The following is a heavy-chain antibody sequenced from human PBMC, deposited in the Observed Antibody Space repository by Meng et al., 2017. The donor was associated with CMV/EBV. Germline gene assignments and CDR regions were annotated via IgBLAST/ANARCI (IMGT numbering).Heavy chain of an antibody. Sequence: RLPAAESGPGLCNPSGTLSLTCTVSGGSISSSSYYWGWIRQPPGKGLEWIGSIYYSGSTYYNPSLKSRATISVDTSKNQFSLKLSSVTAADTAVYYCARVEQVAGTKPPNRHRVRFDPWGQGTLVTVSS. CDR1: GGSISSSSYY. D-gene: IGHD1-1*01. CDR2: IYYSGST. J-gene: IGHJ5*02. V-gene: IGHV4-39*06. CDR3: ARVEQVAGTKPPNRHRVRFDP.